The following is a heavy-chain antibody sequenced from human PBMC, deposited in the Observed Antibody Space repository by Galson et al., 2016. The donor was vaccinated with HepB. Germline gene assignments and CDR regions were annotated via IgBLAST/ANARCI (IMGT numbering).Heavy chain of an antibody. CDR2: IYSSGDT. CDR3: AKGRGYP. D-gene: IGHD3-22*01. V-gene: IGHV4-61*01. CDR1: GDSVTTTTYY. J-gene: IGHJ2*01. Sequence: SETLSLTCIVSGDSVTTTTYYWTWFRQPPGKGLEWLGFIYSSGDTAYNSSLQSRVTISIDTSKNQFSLKLNSMTSADTAVYYCAKGRGYPWGRGTMVTVSS.